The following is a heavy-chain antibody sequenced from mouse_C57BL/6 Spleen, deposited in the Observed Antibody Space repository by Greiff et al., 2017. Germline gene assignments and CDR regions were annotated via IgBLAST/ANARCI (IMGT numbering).Heavy chain of an antibody. CDR2: INPSSGYT. V-gene: IGHV1-4*01. J-gene: IGHJ3*01. CDR3: AREGEGYPSWFAY. D-gene: IGHD2-2*01. CDR1: GYTFTSYT. Sequence: VQLQQSGAELARPGASVKMSCKASGYTFTSYTMHWVKQRPGQGLEWIGYINPSSGYTKYNQKFKDKATLTADKSSSTAYMQLSSLTSEDSAVYYCAREGEGYPSWFAYWGQGTLVTVSA.